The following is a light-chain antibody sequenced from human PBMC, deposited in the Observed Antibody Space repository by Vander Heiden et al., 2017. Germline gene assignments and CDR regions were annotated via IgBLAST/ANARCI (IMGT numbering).Light chain of an antibody. Sequence: ELVLPQSPGTLSLSPGERATLSCRASQSVSSNYLAWYQQKPGQAPRLLIYGASSRATGIPDRFSGSGSGTDFTLTISRLEPEDFAVYYCHQYGSSPPFTFGHGTKVDRK. CDR3: HQYGSSPPFT. CDR1: QSVSSNY. J-gene: IGKJ3*01. CDR2: GAS. V-gene: IGKV3-20*01.